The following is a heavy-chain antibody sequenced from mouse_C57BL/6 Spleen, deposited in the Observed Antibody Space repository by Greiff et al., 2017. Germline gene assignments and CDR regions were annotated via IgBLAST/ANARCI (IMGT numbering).Heavy chain of an antibody. CDR2: ISSGSSTI. J-gene: IGHJ4*01. D-gene: IGHD2-4*01. CDR3: ARKGDYGGYYATDY. CDR1: GFTFSDDG. V-gene: IGHV5-17*01. Sequence: EVMLVESGGGLVKPGGSLKLSCAASGFTFSDDGLHWVRQAPEKGLEWVAYISSGSSTIYSADKVQGRFTISRDTAKNTLFLQMTGLRSEDTAMYYCARKGDYGGYYATDYWGQGTSVTVSS.